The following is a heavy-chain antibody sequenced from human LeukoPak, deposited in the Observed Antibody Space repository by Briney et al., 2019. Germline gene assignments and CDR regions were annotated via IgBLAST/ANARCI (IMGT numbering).Heavy chain of an antibody. CDR2: ISGGGGST. D-gene: IGHD6-19*01. CDR1: GFTFSSFD. V-gene: IGHV3-23*01. CDR3: AKRNLRAVAPGY. Sequence: GGSLRLSCAASGFTFSSFDMSWVRQAPGKGLEWVSAISGGGGSTYYADSVKGRFTISRDNSKNTLYLQMNSLRAEDTAIYYCAKRNLRAVAPGYWGQGTLVAVSS. J-gene: IGHJ4*02.